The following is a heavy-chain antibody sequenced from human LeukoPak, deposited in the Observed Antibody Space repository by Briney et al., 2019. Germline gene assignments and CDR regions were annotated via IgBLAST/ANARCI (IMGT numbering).Heavy chain of an antibody. Sequence: GGSLRLSCVASGFIFSDHYMDWVRQAPGKGLEWVSVIYSGGSTYYADSVKGRFTISRDNSKNTLYLQMNSLRAEDTAVYYCAHIAYYYYGMDVWGQGTTVTVSS. V-gene: IGHV3-66*01. J-gene: IGHJ6*02. D-gene: IGHD2-21*01. CDR3: AHIAYYYYGMDV. CDR1: GFIFSDHY. CDR2: IYSGGST.